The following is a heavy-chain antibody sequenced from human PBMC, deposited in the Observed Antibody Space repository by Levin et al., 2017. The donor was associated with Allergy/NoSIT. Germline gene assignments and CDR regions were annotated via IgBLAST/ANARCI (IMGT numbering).Heavy chain of an antibody. J-gene: IGHJ4*02. Sequence: ASVKVSCKASGYIFTANYVHWVRQAPGRGLEWMGWINPNSGDTYYAQKFQGWVTMTRDTSISTAFMELSRLTPDHTAVYYCARDLYYDTSGMLDYWGQGSLVTVSS. V-gene: IGHV1-2*04. CDR1: GYIFTANY. CDR2: INPNSGDT. D-gene: IGHD3-22*01. CDR3: ARDLYYDTSGMLDY.